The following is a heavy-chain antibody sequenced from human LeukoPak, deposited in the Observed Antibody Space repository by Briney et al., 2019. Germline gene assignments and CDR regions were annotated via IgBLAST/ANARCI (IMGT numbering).Heavy chain of an antibody. J-gene: IGHJ4*02. CDR2: IVVGSGNT. D-gene: IGHD1-26*01. Sequence: SVKVSCKASGFTFTSSAVQWVRQARGQRLEWIGWIVVGSGNTNYAQKFQERVTITRDMSTSTAYMELSSLRSEDTAVYYCAADDRSGSYGFDYWGQGTLVTVSS. V-gene: IGHV1-58*01. CDR3: AADDRSGSYGFDY. CDR1: GFTFTSSA.